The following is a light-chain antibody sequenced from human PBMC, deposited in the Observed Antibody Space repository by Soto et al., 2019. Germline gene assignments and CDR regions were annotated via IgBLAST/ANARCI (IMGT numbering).Light chain of an antibody. CDR2: GNR. Sequence: QSLLAHPPSVCWAPGRMVTISCTGSSSNLGAGYDVHWYQLLPGTAPKLLIYGNRNRPSGVPDRFSGSKSGTSASLAITGLQAEDEDHYYRKSYDKSLGVSYVFGSGTKGT. V-gene: IGLV1-40*01. J-gene: IGLJ1*01. CDR1: SSNLGAGYD. CDR3: KSYDKSLGVSYV.